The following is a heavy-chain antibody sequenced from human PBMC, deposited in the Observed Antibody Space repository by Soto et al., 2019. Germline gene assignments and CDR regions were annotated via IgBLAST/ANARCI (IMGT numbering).Heavy chain of an antibody. CDR2: IYWDDDK. D-gene: IGHD2-15*01. Sequence: QITLKESGPTLVKPTQTLTLTCTFSGFSLSTSGVGVGWIRQPPGKALEWLALIYWDDDKRYSPSLKSRLTRTKDTSKNQVVLTMANMDTVDTAAYYGAHRRGGESNFYCWGQGTLVTVSS. CDR3: AHRRGGESNFYC. V-gene: IGHV2-5*02. J-gene: IGHJ4*02. CDR1: GFSLSTSGVG.